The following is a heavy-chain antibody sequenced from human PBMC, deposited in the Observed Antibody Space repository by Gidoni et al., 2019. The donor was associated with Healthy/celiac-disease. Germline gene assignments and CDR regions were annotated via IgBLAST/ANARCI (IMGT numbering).Heavy chain of an antibody. V-gene: IGHV4-34*01. D-gene: IGHD6-19*01. CDR1: GGSFSGYY. CDR2: INHSGST. J-gene: IGHJ4*02. Sequence: QVQLQQWGAGLLKPSETLSLTCAVYGGSFSGYYWSWIRQPPGKGLEWIGEINHSGSTNYNPSLKSRVTISVDTSKYQFSLKLSSVTAADTAVYYCARGDSSGWFFDYWGQGTLVTVSS. CDR3: ARGDSSGWFFDY.